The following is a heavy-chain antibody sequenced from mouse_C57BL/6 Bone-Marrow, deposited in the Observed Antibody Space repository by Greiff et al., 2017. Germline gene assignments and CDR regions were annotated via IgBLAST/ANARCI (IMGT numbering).Heavy chain of an antibody. CDR2: IDPENGDT. J-gene: IGHJ4*01. V-gene: IGHV14-4*01. Sequence: VQLQQSGAELVRPGASVKLSCTASGFNIKDDYMHWVKQRPEQGLEWIGWIDPENGDTEYASKFQGKATITADTSSNTAYLQRSSLTSEDTAVYYCTSIYYDYDDAMDYWGQGTSVTVSS. CDR3: TSIYYDYDDAMDY. CDR1: GFNIKDDY. D-gene: IGHD2-4*01.